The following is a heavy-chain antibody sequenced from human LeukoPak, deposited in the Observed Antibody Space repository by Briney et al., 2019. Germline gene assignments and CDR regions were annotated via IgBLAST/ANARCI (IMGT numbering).Heavy chain of an antibody. CDR2: FDPEDGET. D-gene: IGHD5-18*01. CDR1: GYTLTELS. J-gene: IGHJ4*02. CDR3: ATCGYSCGAFDI. Sequence: ASVKVSCKVSGYTLTELSMHWVRQAPGKGLEWMGGFDPEDGETIYAQKFQGRVTMTEDTSTDTAYMELSSLRSEDTAVYCCATCGYSCGAFDIWGQGTLVTVSS. V-gene: IGHV1-24*01.